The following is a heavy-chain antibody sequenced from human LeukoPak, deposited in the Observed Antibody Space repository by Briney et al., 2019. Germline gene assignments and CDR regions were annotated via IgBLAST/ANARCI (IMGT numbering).Heavy chain of an antibody. J-gene: IGHJ3*02. Sequence: SETLSLTCTVSGGSISSYYWSWLRQPPGKGLEWLGYIYYSGSTNYNPSLKNRVTISVDTSKNQFSLKLSSVTAADTAVYYCAREGGTYYYDNGAFDIWGQGTMVTVSS. CDR2: IYYSGST. D-gene: IGHD3-22*01. V-gene: IGHV4-59*01. CDR1: GGSISSYY. CDR3: AREGGTYYYDNGAFDI.